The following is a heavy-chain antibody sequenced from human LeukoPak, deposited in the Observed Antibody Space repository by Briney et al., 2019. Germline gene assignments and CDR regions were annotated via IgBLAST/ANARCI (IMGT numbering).Heavy chain of an antibody. Sequence: ETLSLTCAFSGGSFSGYSWSWIRQAPGKGLEWVSSISGSNSYIFYADSVKGRFTVSRDNAKDSLYLQMNSLRAEDTAVYYCARALTTLTYEGYWGQGTLVTVSS. CDR2: ISGSNSYI. CDR1: GGSFSGYS. D-gene: IGHD1-1*01. CDR3: ARALTTLTYEGY. V-gene: IGHV3-21*01. J-gene: IGHJ4*02.